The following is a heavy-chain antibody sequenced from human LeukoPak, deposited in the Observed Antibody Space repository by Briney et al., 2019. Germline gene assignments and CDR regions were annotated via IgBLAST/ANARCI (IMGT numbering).Heavy chain of an antibody. CDR2: FDPEDGET. CDR3: ARMRSDYSGSYFDY. Sequence: ASVKVSCKVSGYTLTELSMHWVRQAPGKGLEWMGGFDPEDGETIYAQKFQGRVTMTEDTSTDTAYMELGSLRSDDTAVYYCARMRSDYSGSYFDYWGQGTLVTVSS. D-gene: IGHD1-26*01. V-gene: IGHV1-24*01. J-gene: IGHJ4*02. CDR1: GYTLTELS.